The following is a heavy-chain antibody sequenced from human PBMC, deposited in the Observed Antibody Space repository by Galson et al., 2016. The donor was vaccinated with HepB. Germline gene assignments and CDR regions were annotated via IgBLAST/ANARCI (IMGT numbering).Heavy chain of an antibody. V-gene: IGHV3-21*01. D-gene: IGHD2-8*02. Sequence: SLRLSCAASGFTFSSYEMNWVRQAPGKGLEWDSSISSSSSYIFYADSVKGRFTISRDNAKNSLYLQMNSLRAEDTAVYYCARDRNEGLYCTGGVCFSRSALDYWGQGALVTVSS. CDR1: GFTFSSYE. J-gene: IGHJ4*02. CDR3: ARDRNEGLYCTGGVCFSRSALDY. CDR2: ISSSSSYI.